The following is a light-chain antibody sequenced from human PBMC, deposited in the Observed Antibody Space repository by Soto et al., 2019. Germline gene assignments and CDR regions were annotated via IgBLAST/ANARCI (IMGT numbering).Light chain of an antibody. CDR3: FSHRRGDSHV. CDR2: GVT. J-gene: IGLJ1*01. CDR1: SRDVGGVNY. Sequence: QSALTQPASVPGSPGQSITISCTGTSRDVGGVNYDAWYQHWPGKAPKLMFYGVTNRPSGVSNRFSGSKTGNSVSLTISGLEAEDEVYYHSFSHRRGDSHVFGTGTKVSVL. V-gene: IGLV2-14*01.